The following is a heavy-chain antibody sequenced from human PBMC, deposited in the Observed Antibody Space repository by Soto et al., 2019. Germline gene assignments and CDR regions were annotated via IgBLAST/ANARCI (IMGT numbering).Heavy chain of an antibody. CDR2: IGTAGDT. J-gene: IGHJ5*02. Sequence: EVQLVESGGGLVQPGGSLRLSCAASGFTFSSYDMHWVRQATGKGLEWVSAIGTAGDTYYPGSVKGRFTISRENAKNSLYLQMNRLRAGDTAVYYCASSLLTGTDSAWGQGTLVTVSS. D-gene: IGHD1-7*01. CDR1: GFTFSSYD. CDR3: ASSLLTGTDSA. V-gene: IGHV3-13*01.